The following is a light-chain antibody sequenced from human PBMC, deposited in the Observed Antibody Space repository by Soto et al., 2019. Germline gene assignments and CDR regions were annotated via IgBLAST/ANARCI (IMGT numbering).Light chain of an antibody. V-gene: IGKV1-5*03. CDR3: QQYNSWST. Sequence: DIQMTQSPSTLSASVGDRVTITCRASQSISSWLAWYQQKPGKAPKLLIYKASSLESGVPSRFSGSGSGTEFTLTSNSLQPDDFATYYCQQYNSWSTFGQGTKLEIK. J-gene: IGKJ2*01. CDR1: QSISSW. CDR2: KAS.